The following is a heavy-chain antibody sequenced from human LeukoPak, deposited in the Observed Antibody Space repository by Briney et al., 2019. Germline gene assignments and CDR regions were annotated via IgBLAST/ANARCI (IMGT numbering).Heavy chain of an antibody. CDR2: ISYDGSNK. CDR3: AKVGSSGRGIDY. CDR1: GFTFSSYG. J-gene: IGHJ4*02. D-gene: IGHD1-26*01. V-gene: IGHV3-30*18. Sequence: PGGSLRLSCAASGFTFSSYGMHWVRQAPGKGLEWVAVISYDGSNKYYADSVKGRFTISRDNSKNTLYLQINSLRAEDTAVYYCAKVGSSGRGIDYWGQGTLVTVSS.